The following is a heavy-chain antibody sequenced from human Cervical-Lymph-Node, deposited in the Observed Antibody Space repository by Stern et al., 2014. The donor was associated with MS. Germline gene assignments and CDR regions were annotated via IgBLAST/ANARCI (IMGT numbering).Heavy chain of an antibody. CDR1: GYDFTVYA. V-gene: IGHV7-4-1*02. CDR2: IETNTVNP. CDR3: ARLERGMDV. D-gene: IGHD5-24*01. Sequence: VQLGQSGSELRKPGASVKVSCKASGYDFTVYAMNWVRQAPGQGLEWMGRIETNTVNPAYAQGFKGRFVFSLDTSVSTAYLQINSLKAEDSAVYYCARLERGMDVWGQGTTVTVSS. J-gene: IGHJ6*02.